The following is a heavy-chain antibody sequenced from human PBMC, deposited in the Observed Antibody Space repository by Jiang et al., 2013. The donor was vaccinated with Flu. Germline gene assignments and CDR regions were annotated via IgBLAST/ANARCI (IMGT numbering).Heavy chain of an antibody. CDR2: FYYSGST. CDR1: GGSISDTNYF. D-gene: IGHD1-26*01. V-gene: IGHV4-39*01. J-gene: IGHJ4*02. CDR3: ARQEGWEQLVFDS. Sequence: GPGLVKPAETLSLTCNVSGGSISDTNYFWGWIRQAPGKGLEWIGTFYYSGSTNYNPSLKSRVTMFVETSKNQFSLKLTSVTAADTAVYYCARQEGWEQLVFDSWGQGALVTVSS.